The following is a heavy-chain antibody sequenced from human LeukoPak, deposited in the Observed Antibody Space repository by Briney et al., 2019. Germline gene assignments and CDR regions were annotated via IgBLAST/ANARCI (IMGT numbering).Heavy chain of an antibody. CDR1: GFTFSSYE. V-gene: IGHV3-48*03. CDR2: ISSSGSTI. J-gene: IGHJ6*04. CDR3: AELGITMIGGV. D-gene: IGHD3-10*02. Sequence: GGSLRLSCAASGFTFSSYEMNWVRQAPGKGLEWVSYISSSGSTIYYADSVKGRFTISRDNAQNSLYLQMNSLRAEDTAVYYCAELGITMIGGVWGKGTRSPSPQ.